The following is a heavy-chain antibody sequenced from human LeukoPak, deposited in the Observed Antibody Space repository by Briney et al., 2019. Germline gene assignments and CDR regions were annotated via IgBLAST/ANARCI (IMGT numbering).Heavy chain of an antibody. CDR3: ARDADTAMVTDY. Sequence: PSETLSLICTVSGGSISSYYWGWIRQPPGKGLEWIGSIYYSGSTYYNPSLKSRVTISVDTSKNQFSLKLSSVTAADTAVYYCARDADTAMVTDYWGQGTLVTVSS. V-gene: IGHV4-39*07. J-gene: IGHJ4*02. CDR1: GGSISSYY. CDR2: IYYSGST. D-gene: IGHD5-18*01.